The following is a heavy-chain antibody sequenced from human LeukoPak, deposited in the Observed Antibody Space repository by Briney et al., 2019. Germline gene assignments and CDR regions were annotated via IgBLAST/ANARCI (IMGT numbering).Heavy chain of an antibody. CDR3: ARVYCSGGSCYSPHDAFDI. Sequence: SETLSLTCAVSGGSISSGGYSWSWIRQPPGKGLEWIGYIYHSGSTYYNPSLKSRVTISVDRSKNQFSLKLSSVTAADTAVYYCARVYCSGGSCYSPHDAFDIWGQGTMVTVSS. D-gene: IGHD2-15*01. CDR2: IYHSGST. J-gene: IGHJ3*02. CDR1: GGSISSGGYS. V-gene: IGHV4-30-2*01.